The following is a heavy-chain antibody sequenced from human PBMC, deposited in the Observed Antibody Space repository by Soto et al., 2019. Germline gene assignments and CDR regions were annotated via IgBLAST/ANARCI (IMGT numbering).Heavy chain of an antibody. CDR3: ARDQVVVVTAITNYYYYYGMDV. J-gene: IGHJ6*02. CDR1: RFTFSSYS. V-gene: IGHV3-21*01. CDR2: ISSSSSYI. D-gene: IGHD2-21*02. Sequence: GGSLRLSCAASRFTFSSYSMNWVRQAPGKGLEWVSSISSSSSYIYYADSVKGRFTISRDNAKNSLYLQMNSLRAEDTAVYYCARDQVVVVTAITNYYYYYGMDVWGQGTTVTVSS.